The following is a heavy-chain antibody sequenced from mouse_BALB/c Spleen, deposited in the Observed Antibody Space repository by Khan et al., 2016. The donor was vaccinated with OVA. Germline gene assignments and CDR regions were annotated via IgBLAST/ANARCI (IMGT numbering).Heavy chain of an antibody. J-gene: IGHJ3*01. Sequence: QVQLQQSGAELARPGASVKMSCKASGYTFTSYTIHWIKKRPGQGLEWIGNINPSNGYTNYNQKFKDKATLTTDKSSTTAYLQLSSLTSDDSAVYNCVRDGAYHRNDGWFAYWGQGTLVTVSA. CDR3: VRDGAYHRNDGWFAY. CDR1: GYTFTSYT. D-gene: IGHD2-14*01. CDR2: INPSNGYT. V-gene: IGHV1-4*01.